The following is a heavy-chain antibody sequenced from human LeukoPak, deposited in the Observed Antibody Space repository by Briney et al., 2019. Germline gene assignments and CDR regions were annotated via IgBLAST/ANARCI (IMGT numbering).Heavy chain of an antibody. V-gene: IGHV1-24*01. D-gene: IGHD5-24*01. CDR3: ATLGDGYNFGYFDY. Sequence: GASVKVSCKVSGYTLTELSMHWVRQPPGKGLEWMGGFDHEDGETIYAQKFQGRVTMTEDTSTDTAYMELGSLRSEGTAVYYCATLGDGYNFGYFDYWGQGALVTVCS. CDR2: FDHEDGET. CDR1: GYTLTELS. J-gene: IGHJ4*02.